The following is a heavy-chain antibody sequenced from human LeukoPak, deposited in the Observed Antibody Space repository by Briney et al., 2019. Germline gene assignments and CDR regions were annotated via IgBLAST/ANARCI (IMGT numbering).Heavy chain of an antibody. CDR3: ARKPYCGGDSQGCYFDY. D-gene: IGHD2-21*02. J-gene: IGHJ4*02. V-gene: IGHV4-39*07. Sequence: SETLSLTCTVSGGSISSSSYYWGWIRQPPGKGLEWIGSIYYSGSTYYNPSLKSRVTISVDTSKNQFSLKLSSVTAADTAVYYCARKPYCGGDSQGCYFDYWGQGTLVTVSS. CDR2: IYYSGST. CDR1: GGSISSSSYY.